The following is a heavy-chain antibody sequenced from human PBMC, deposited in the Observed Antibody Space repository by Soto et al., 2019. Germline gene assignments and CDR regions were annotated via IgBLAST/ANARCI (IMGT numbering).Heavy chain of an antibody. CDR2: INHSGST. J-gene: IGHJ6*02. D-gene: IGHD3-10*01. CDR3: ARVLLWFGESTTPRANGMDV. CDR1: GGSFSGYY. Sequence: SLSLTCAVYGGSFSGYYWSWISQPPGKGLEWIGEINHSGSTNYNPSLKSRVTISVDTSKNQFSLKLSSVTAADTAVYYCARVLLWFGESTTPRANGMDVWGQGTTVTVS. V-gene: IGHV4-34*01.